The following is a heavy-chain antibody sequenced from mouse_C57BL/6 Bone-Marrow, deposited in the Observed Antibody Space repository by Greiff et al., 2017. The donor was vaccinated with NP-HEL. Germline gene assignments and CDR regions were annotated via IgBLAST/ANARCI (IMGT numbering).Heavy chain of an antibody. J-gene: IGHJ4*01. Sequence: EVQGVESGPELVKPGASVKISCKASGYSFTDYNMNWVKQSNGKSLEWIGVINPNYGTTSYNQKFKGKATLTVDQSSSTAYMQLNSLTSEDSAVYYCARWIYYGNCPVYYYAMDYWGQGTSVTVSS. CDR3: ARWIYYGNCPVYYYAMDY. CDR2: INPNYGTT. D-gene: IGHD2-1*01. V-gene: IGHV1-39*01. CDR1: GYSFTDYN.